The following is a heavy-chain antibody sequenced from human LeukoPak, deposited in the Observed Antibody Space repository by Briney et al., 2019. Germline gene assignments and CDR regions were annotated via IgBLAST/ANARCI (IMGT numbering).Heavy chain of an antibody. V-gene: IGHV4-39*01. J-gene: IGHJ4*02. Sequence: SETLSLTCTVSGGSISSSSYYWGWIRQPPGKGLEWIGSIYYSGSTYYNPSLKSRVTISVDTSKNQFSLKLSSVTAADTAVYYCATPYSSSWFGFDYWGQGTLVTVS. CDR3: ATPYSSSWFGFDY. CDR1: GGSISSSSYY. CDR2: IYYSGST. D-gene: IGHD6-13*01.